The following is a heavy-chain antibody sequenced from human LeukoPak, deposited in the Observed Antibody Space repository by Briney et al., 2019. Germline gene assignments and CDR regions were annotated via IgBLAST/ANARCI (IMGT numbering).Heavy chain of an antibody. Sequence: PGGSLRLSCAASGFTFSDYYMSWIRQAPGKGLEWVSYISSSSSYTNYADSVKGRFTISRDNAKNSLYLQMNSLRAEDTAVYYCARQDCSGGSCSYVDYWGQGTLVTVSS. D-gene: IGHD2-15*01. V-gene: IGHV3-11*03. CDR1: GFTFSDYY. J-gene: IGHJ4*02. CDR3: ARQDCSGGSCSYVDY. CDR2: ISSSSSYT.